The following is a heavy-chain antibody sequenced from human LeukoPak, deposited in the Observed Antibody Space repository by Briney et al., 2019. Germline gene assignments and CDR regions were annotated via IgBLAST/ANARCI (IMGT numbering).Heavy chain of an antibody. CDR3: ARLYCSGASCYGKYYFAF. CDR1: GFIFSSSA. D-gene: IGHD2-15*01. Sequence: RGGSLRLSCAVSGFIFSSSAMEWVRPAAGKGREWVSSINGESSYIYYADSVKVRFTISRANTRNSLSLQMNSLRAEDTAVYYCARLYCSGASCYGKYYFAFWGQGALVTVSS. J-gene: IGHJ4*02. V-gene: IGHV3-21*01. CDR2: INGESSYI.